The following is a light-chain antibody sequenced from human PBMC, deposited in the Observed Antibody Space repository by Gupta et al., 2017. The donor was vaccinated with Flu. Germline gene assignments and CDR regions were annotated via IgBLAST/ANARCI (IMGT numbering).Light chain of an antibody. Sequence: RATLSCRASQSVSSRFLVWYQQKPGQAPRLLIYGASSRATGISDRFSGSGSGTDFTLTISRLEPEDFAVYYCQQYGGSPPYTFGQGTKLEFK. CDR1: QSVSSRF. J-gene: IGKJ2*01. CDR3: QQYGGSPPYT. V-gene: IGKV3-20*01. CDR2: GAS.